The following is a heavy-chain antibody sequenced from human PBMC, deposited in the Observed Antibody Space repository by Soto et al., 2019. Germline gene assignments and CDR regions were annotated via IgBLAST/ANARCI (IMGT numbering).Heavy chain of an antibody. CDR1: GFIFSDHY. CDR3: ARTRQFGGYDFDY. J-gene: IGHJ4*02. Sequence: EVQLVESGGGLVQSGGSLRLSCAASGFIFSDHYMDWVRQAPGKGLEWVGRVGQRVNSYTTEYAASVKGRFIISRDDSQNSLFLQMNGLKTEDTAVYFCARTRQFGGYDFDYWGQGALVIVSS. D-gene: IGHD5-12*01. V-gene: IGHV3-72*01. CDR2: VGQRVNSYTT.